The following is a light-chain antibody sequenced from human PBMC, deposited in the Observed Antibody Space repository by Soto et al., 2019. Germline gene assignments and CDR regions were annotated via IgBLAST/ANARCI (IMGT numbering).Light chain of an antibody. CDR3: QKYNTAPLT. CDR2: AAS. CDR1: QGISHD. Sequence: IHLTQSPSSLSASVGDRVTITCRASQGISHDLAWYQQKPGKVPKLLIYAASTLQSGVPSRFSGSGSGTDFTLTISGLHPEDVATYYCQKYNTAPLTFGQGTRLEIK. J-gene: IGKJ5*01. V-gene: IGKV1-27*01.